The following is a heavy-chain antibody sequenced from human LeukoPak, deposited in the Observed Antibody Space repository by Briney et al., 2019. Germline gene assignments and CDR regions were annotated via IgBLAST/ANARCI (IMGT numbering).Heavy chain of an antibody. CDR3: AREYCSSTSCFLMDV. D-gene: IGHD2-2*01. Sequence: PGGSLRLSCAASGFTVSSNYMSWVRQAPRKGLEWVSVIYSGGSIYYADSVKGRFTISRDNSKNTLYLQMNSLRAEDTAVYYCAREYCSSTSCFLMDVWGQGTTVTVSS. J-gene: IGHJ6*02. CDR1: GFTVSSNY. CDR2: IYSGGSI. V-gene: IGHV3-66*01.